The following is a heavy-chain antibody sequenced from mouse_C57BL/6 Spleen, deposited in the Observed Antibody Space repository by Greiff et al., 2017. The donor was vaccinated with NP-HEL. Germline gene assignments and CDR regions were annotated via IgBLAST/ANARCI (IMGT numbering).Heavy chain of an antibody. CDR1: GYTFTDYY. CDR2: INPYNGGT. V-gene: IGHV1-19*01. Sequence: SGPVLVKPGASVKMSCKASGYTFTDYYMNWVKQSHGKSLEWIGVINPYNGGTSYNQKFKGKATLTVDKSSSTAYMELNSLTSEDSAVYYCARLGDGFWVDYWGQGTTLTVSS. J-gene: IGHJ2*01. D-gene: IGHD2-3*01. CDR3: ARLGDGFWVDY.